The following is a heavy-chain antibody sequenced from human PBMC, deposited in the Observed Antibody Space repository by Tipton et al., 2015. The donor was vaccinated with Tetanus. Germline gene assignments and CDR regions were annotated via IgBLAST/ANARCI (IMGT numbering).Heavy chain of an antibody. CDR1: GGSIGSGKFY. D-gene: IGHD1-1*01. J-gene: IGHJ4*02. CDR3: ARGTGDY. V-gene: IGHV4-39*01. Sequence: TLSLTCTVSGGSIGSGKFYWGWIRQPPGKGLEWIGSSYDGGTTQSSPSLKSRVTIYVDSSTNQFSLRLNSVTAADTAVYYCARGTGDYWGQGTLVTVSS. CDR2: SYDGGTT.